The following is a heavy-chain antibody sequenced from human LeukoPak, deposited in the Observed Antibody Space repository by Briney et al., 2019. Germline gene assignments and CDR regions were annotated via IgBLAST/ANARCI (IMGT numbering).Heavy chain of an antibody. Sequence: ASVKVSCKASGYTFTSYGISWVRQAPGQGLEWMGWINPNSGGTNYAQKFQGRVTMTRDTSISTAYMELSRLRSDDTAVYYCARMQLWPEYFQHWGQGTLVTVSS. CDR2: INPNSGGT. V-gene: IGHV1-2*02. CDR3: ARMQLWPEYFQH. CDR1: GYTFTSYG. J-gene: IGHJ1*01. D-gene: IGHD5-18*01.